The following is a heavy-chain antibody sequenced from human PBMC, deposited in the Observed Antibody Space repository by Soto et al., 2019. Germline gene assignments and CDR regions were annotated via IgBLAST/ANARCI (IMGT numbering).Heavy chain of an antibody. CDR2: IYYSGST. CDR1: GGSTSSGGYY. CDR3: ARASMATINFDY. V-gene: IGHV4-31*03. J-gene: IGHJ4*02. Sequence: SETLSLTCTVSGGSTSSGGYYWSWIRQHPGKGLEWIGYIYYSGSTYYNPSLKSRVTISVDTSKNQFSLKLSSVTAADTAVYYCARASMATINFDYWGQGTLVTVSS. D-gene: IGHD5-12*01.